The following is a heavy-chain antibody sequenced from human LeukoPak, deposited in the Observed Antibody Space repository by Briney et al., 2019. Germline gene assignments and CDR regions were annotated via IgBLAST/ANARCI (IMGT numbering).Heavy chain of an antibody. J-gene: IGHJ4*02. CDR2: IYYSGST. Sequence: SETLSLTCTVSGGSISSSSHYWGWIRQPPGKGLEWIGSIYYSGSTYYNPSLKSRVTISVDTSKNQFSLKLSSVTAADTAVYYCAKEGPTESLDYGDYGGYFDYWGQGTLVTVSS. CDR1: GGSISSSSHY. CDR3: AKEGPTESLDYGDYGGYFDY. D-gene: IGHD4-17*01. V-gene: IGHV4-39*02.